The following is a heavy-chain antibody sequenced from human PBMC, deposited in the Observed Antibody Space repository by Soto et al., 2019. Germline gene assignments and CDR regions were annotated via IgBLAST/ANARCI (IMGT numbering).Heavy chain of an antibody. Sequence: QVQLQESGPGLVKPSLTLSLTCAVSGGSISSGDYYWSWIRQSPGKGLDWIGSIYYTATTYYSPSHKSRVTISLHTYTNKFSLSLKSMSAADTAVYYCARMQYSHFDFWGQGLLVTVSS. CDR3: ARMQYSHFDF. CDR2: IYYTATT. CDR1: GGSISSGDYY. J-gene: IGHJ4*02. V-gene: IGHV4-30-4*01. D-gene: IGHD2-21*01.